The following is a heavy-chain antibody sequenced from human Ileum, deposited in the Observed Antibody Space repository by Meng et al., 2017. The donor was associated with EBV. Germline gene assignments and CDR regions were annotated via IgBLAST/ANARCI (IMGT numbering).Heavy chain of an antibody. V-gene: IGHV4-4*02. CDR2: IPNRGSS. D-gene: IGHD3-10*01. Sequence: GHWRGTVSGLVDPAWTLSVSAGVSGCSYSNQHGWASVRQPPGKGLVWIGEIPNRGSSAYNPSLKRRVSMSIDKSKNQFSLKLTSVAAADTAVYHCLRGSGGSVWGQGTLVTVSS. J-gene: IGHJ1*01. CDR3: LRGSGGSV. CDR1: GCSYSNQHG.